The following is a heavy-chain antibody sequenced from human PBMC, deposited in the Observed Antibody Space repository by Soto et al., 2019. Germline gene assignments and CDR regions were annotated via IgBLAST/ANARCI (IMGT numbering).Heavy chain of an antibody. CDR1: GGSISSSSYY. D-gene: IGHD3-16*01. CDR2: IYYSGST. V-gene: IGHV4-39*01. CDR3: GRGMGGVAGGDY. J-gene: IGHJ4*02. Sequence: QLQLQESGPGLVKPSETLSLTCTVSGGSISSSSYYWGWIRQPPGKGLEWIGSIYYSGSTYYNPSLKSRGTISVDTSKNQSPLKLSSVTAADTAVYYCGRGMGGVAGGDYWGQGTLVTVSS.